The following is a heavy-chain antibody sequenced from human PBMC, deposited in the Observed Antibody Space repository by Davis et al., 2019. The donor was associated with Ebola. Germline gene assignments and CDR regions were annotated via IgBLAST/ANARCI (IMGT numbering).Heavy chain of an antibody. D-gene: IGHD3-3*01. V-gene: IGHV5-51*01. CDR3: ARHVLTHFGMAYYYFDY. Sequence: KVSCKGSGYSFTSYWIAWVRQMPGKGLEWMGIIYAGDSDARYSPSFEGQVTISVDRHLTTAYLQWSSLKASDTAIYFCARHVLTHFGMAYYYFDYWGQGTLVSVSS. J-gene: IGHJ4*02. CDR2: IYAGDSDA. CDR1: GYSFTSYW.